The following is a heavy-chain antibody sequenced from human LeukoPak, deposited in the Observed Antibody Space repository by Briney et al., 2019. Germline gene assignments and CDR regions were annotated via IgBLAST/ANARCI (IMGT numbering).Heavy chain of an antibody. CDR2: IYPGDSDT. Sequence: GESLKTSCQGSGYRFTSYWIGWVRQMPGKGLECMGIIYPGDSDTRYSPSFQRQFTHSADKSISTAYLQWSSLKASDTAMHYCARHIPDSGSYYYYGMDVWGEGNTGTVSS. V-gene: IGHV5-51*01. D-gene: IGHD1-26*01. J-gene: IGHJ6*01. CDR1: GYRFTSYW. CDR3: ARHIPDSGSYYYYGMDV.